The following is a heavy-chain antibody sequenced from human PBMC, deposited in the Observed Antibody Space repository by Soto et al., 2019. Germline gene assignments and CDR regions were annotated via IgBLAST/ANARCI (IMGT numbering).Heavy chain of an antibody. D-gene: IGHD6-19*01. V-gene: IGHV1-18*01. Sequence: QGQLVQSGAEVRKPGASVKVSCQASGYIFNNYVLSWVRQVPGQGLEWVGRIGPYIGKKDYAQKFRDRVTMTADPTTNTAYMELRSLTSDDSAFYYCARCYCSVGSCFTCWHFDLWGRGTLVTVSS. CDR1: GYIFNNYV. CDR3: ARCYCSVGSCFTCWHFDL. CDR2: IGPYIGKK. J-gene: IGHJ2*01.